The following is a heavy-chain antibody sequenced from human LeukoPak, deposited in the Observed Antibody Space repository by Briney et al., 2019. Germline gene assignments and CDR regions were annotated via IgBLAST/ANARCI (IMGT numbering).Heavy chain of an antibody. Sequence: GGSLRLSCAASGFTFSSYWMHWVRQAPGKGLMWVSRINSDGSSTSYADSVKGRFTISRDNAKNTLYLQMNSLRAEDTAVYYCARDDGFDPWGQGTLVTVSS. CDR2: INSDGSST. J-gene: IGHJ5*02. V-gene: IGHV3-74*01. CDR3: ARDDGFDP. CDR1: GFTFSSYW.